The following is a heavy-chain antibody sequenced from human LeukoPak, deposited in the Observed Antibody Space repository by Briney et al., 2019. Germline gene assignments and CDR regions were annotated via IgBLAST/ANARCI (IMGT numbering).Heavy chain of an antibody. V-gene: IGHV3-23*01. CDR2: ISASGGST. Sequence: GGSLRLSCAASGFTFSNYAMSWVRQAPGEGLQWVSAISASGGSTYYADSVKGRFTISRDNSRSTLYLQMNSLRPEDTAIYYCAREGYYGSGSPPSLYFDYWGQGTLVTVSS. J-gene: IGHJ4*02. CDR3: AREGYYGSGSPPSLYFDY. CDR1: GFTFSNYA. D-gene: IGHD3-10*01.